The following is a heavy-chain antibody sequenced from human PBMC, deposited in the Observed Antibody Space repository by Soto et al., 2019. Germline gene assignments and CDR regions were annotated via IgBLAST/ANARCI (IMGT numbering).Heavy chain of an antibody. CDR3: ARDMARGYSYDYYCYGMDV. D-gene: IGHD5-18*01. CDR2: IIPIFGTA. Sequence: QVQVVQSGAEVKKPGSSVKVSCKASGGTFSSYAISWVRQAPGQGLEWMGGIIPIFGTANYAQKLQGRVTITADESTSTAYMELSSLRSEDTAVYYCARDMARGYSYDYYCYGMDVWGQGTTVTVSS. CDR1: GGTFSSYA. V-gene: IGHV1-69*01. J-gene: IGHJ6*02.